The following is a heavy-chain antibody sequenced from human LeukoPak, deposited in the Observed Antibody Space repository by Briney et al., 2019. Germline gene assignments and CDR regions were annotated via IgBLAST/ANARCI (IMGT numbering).Heavy chain of an antibody. Sequence: SETLSLTCAVYGGSFSGYYWSWIRQPPGKGLEWIGEINHSGSTNYNPSLKSRVTILVDTSKNQFSLKLSSVTAADTAVYYCARVDGTAMVFLDYWGQGTLVTVSS. V-gene: IGHV4-34*01. D-gene: IGHD5-18*01. CDR1: GGSFSGYY. CDR3: ARVDGTAMVFLDY. CDR2: INHSGST. J-gene: IGHJ4*02.